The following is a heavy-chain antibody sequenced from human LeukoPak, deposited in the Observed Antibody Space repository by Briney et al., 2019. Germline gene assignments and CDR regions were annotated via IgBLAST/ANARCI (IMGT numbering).Heavy chain of an antibody. V-gene: IGHV3-30*04. D-gene: IGHD3-22*01. Sequence: GGSLRLSCAASGFTFSSYAMHWVRQAPGKGLEWVAVISYDGSNKYYADSVKGRFTISRDNSKNTLYLQMNSLRAEDTAVYYCARDLGGGYYDSSGHPDYWGQGTLVTVSS. CDR2: ISYDGSNK. CDR1: GFTFSSYA. J-gene: IGHJ4*02. CDR3: ARDLGGGYYDSSGHPDY.